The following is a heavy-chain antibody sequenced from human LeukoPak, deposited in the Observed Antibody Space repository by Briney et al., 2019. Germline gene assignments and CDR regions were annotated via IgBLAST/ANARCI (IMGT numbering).Heavy chain of an antibody. J-gene: IGHJ4*02. CDR3: ARSNCNSCYLGVWYYFDY. CDR1: GLTVSSNY. V-gene: IGHV3-66*01. CDR2: IYSGGST. Sequence: PGGSLRLSCAASGLTVSSNYMSWVRQAQGKGLEWVSVIYSGGSTYYADSVKGRFTISRDNSKNTLFLQMNGLRADDTAMYYCARSNCNSCYLGVWYYFDYWGQGTLVTVSS. D-gene: IGHD1/OR15-1a*01.